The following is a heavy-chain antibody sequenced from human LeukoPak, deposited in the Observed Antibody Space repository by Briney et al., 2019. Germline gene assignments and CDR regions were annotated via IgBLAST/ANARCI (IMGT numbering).Heavy chain of an antibody. J-gene: IGHJ5*01. Sequence: ASVTVSCKATSRISWVRQAPGQGLEWMGWIGTYGGDTYYAQKFQGRITVTTDTSTSTVYMELRNLRSDDTAVYYCSRDLWNFYDDSGYNRDFDSWGQGTLVTVSS. CDR2: IGTYGGDT. V-gene: IGHV1-18*01. D-gene: IGHD3-22*01. CDR1: TSR. CDR3: SRDLWNFYDDSGYNRDFDS.